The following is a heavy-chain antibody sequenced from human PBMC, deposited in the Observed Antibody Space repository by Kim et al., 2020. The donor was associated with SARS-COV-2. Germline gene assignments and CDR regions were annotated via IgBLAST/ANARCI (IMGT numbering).Heavy chain of an antibody. Sequence: SETLSLTCTVSGGSVNFYYWTWVRQPPGKGLELIGYVYYSGVTKYNPSLTSRVSISVDTSKNQFSLQLSSVTAADTAAYFCSRAPDPYGGSYYSFFYMDV. D-gene: IGHD3-10*01. V-gene: IGHV4-59*02. J-gene: IGHJ6*03. CDR2: VYYSGVT. CDR3: SRAPDPYGGSYYSFFYMDV. CDR1: GGSVNFYY.